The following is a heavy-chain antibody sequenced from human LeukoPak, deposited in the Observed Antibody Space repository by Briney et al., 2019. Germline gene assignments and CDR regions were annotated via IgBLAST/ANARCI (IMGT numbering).Heavy chain of an antibody. CDR3: ARFGAGATHDDY. Sequence: ASVSVSCTASGYTFTSYGISWVRQAPGQGLEWMGWISAYNGNTNYAQKLQGRVTMTTDTSTSTAYMELRSLRSDDTAVYYCARFGAGATHDDYWGQGTLVTVSS. D-gene: IGHD1-26*01. J-gene: IGHJ4*02. CDR1: GYTFTSYG. V-gene: IGHV1-18*01. CDR2: ISAYNGNT.